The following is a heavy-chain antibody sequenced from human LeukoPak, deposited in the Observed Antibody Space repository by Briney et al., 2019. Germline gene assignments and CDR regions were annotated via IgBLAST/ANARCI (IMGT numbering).Heavy chain of an antibody. CDR2: IKQDGSEK. V-gene: IGHV3-7*01. J-gene: IGHJ3*02. D-gene: IGHD3-3*01. CDR1: GFTFSSYW. Sequence: PGGSLRLSCAASGFTFSSYWMSWVRQAPGKGLEWVANIKQDGSEKYYVDSVKGRFTISRDNAKNSLYLQMNSLRAEDTAVYYCARGAPVLYDAFDIWGQGTMVTVSS. CDR3: ARGAPVLYDAFDI.